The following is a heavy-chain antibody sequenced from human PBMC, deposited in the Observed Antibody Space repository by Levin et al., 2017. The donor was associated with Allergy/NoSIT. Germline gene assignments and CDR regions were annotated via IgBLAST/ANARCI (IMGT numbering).Heavy chain of an antibody. V-gene: IGHV1-69*04. D-gene: IGHD4-17*01. CDR3: ARDKGRNYGDYSDPHEYWYFDL. Sequence: SVKVSCKASGGTFSSYAISWVRQAPGQGLEWMGRIIPILGIANYAQKFQGRVTITADKSTSTAYMELSSLRSEDTAVYYCARDKGRNYGDYSDPHEYWYFDLWGRGTLVTVSS. J-gene: IGHJ2*01. CDR1: GGTFSSYA. CDR2: IIPILGIA.